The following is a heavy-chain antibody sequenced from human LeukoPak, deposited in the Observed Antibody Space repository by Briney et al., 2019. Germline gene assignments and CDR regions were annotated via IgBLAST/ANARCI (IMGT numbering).Heavy chain of an antibody. Sequence: GGSLRLSCAASGFTFSSYAMHWVRQAPGKGLEWVAVISYDGSNKYYADSVKGRFTISRDNSKNTLYLQMKSLRGEDTAVYYCARYDSSGLDYWGQGTLVTVSS. CDR2: ISYDGSNK. J-gene: IGHJ4*02. CDR3: ARYDSSGLDY. D-gene: IGHD3-22*01. V-gene: IGHV3-30*04. CDR1: GFTFSSYA.